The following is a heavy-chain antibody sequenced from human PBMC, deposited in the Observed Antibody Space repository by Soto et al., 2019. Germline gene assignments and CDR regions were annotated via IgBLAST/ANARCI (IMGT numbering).Heavy chain of an antibody. CDR2: IIPIFGTA. Sequence: RASVKVSCKASGGTFSSYAISGVRQAPGQGLELMGGIIPIFGTANYAQKFQGRVTITADESTSTAYMELSSLRSEDTAVYYCARDRVVVDYGGNSGVGYFQHWGQGTLVTVYS. CDR3: ARDRVVVDYGGNSGVGYFQH. CDR1: GGTFSSYA. D-gene: IGHD4-17*01. V-gene: IGHV1-69*13. J-gene: IGHJ1*01.